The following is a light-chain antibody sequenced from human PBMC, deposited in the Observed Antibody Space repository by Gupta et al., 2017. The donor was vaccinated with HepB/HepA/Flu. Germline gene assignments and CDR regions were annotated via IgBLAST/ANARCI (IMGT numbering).Light chain of an antibody. CDR3: DSDAGNNNWV. CDR1: SSDVGGYKY. CDR2: EVN. Sequence: SALTQPPSASGSPVQSVTISCTGTSSDVGGYKYVSWYQQHPGKSPILMIYEVNKRPSGVPGRFSASKSGNTASLTVSVRKEEEEADYYCDSDAGNNNWVFGGGTKLTVL. V-gene: IGLV2-8*01. J-gene: IGLJ3*02.